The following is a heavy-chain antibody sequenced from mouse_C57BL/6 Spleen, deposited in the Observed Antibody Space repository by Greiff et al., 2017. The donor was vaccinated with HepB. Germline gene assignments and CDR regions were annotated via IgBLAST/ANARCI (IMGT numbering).Heavy chain of an antibody. D-gene: IGHD2-12*01. Sequence: QVQLQQPGAELVKPGASVKLSCKASGYTFTSYWMQWVKQRPGQGLEWIGEIDPSDSYTNYNQKFKGKATLTVDTSSSTAYMQLSSLTSEDSAVYYCARSYDGYWGKGTTLTVSS. J-gene: IGHJ2*01. CDR3: ARSYDGY. CDR1: GYTFTSYW. V-gene: IGHV1-50*01. CDR2: IDPSDSYT.